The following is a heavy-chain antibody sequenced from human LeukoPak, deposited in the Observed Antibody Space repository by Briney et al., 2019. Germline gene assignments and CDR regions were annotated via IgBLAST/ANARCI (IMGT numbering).Heavy chain of an antibody. CDR2: INAGNGNT. V-gene: IGHV1-3*01. CDR1: GYTFTSYD. D-gene: IGHD6-19*01. Sequence: GASVKVSCKASGYTFTSYDINWVRQAPGQRLEWMGWINAGNGNTKYSQKFQGRVTITRDTSASTAYMELSSLRSEDTAVYYCARSSAGYSSGWSYWGQGTLVTVSS. J-gene: IGHJ4*02. CDR3: ARSSAGYSSGWSY.